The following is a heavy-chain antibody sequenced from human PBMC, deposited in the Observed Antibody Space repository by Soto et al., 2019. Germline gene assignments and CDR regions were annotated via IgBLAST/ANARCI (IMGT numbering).Heavy chain of an antibody. Sequence: VQLVESGGGVVQPGRSLRLSCAASGFTFSSYGMHWVRQAPGKGLEWVAVISYDGSNKYYADSVKGRFTISRDNSKNTLYLQMNSLRAEDTAVYYCAKGRRTTGTWYYMDVWGKGTTVTVSS. D-gene: IGHD1-1*01. CDR3: AKGRRTTGTWYYMDV. CDR1: GFTFSSYG. V-gene: IGHV3-30*18. J-gene: IGHJ6*03. CDR2: ISYDGSNK.